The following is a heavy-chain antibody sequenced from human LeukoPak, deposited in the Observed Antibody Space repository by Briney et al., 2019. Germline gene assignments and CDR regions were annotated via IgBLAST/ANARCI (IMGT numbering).Heavy chain of an antibody. CDR3: ARLGKFDY. Sequence: SETLSLTCAVYGGSFSGYYWSWIRQPPGKGLEWIGEINHSGSTNYNTSLKSRVTISVDTSKNKFSLKLSSVTAADTAVYYCARLGKFDYWGQGTLVTVSS. J-gene: IGHJ4*02. CDR1: GGSFSGYY. CDR2: INHSGST. V-gene: IGHV4-34*01. D-gene: IGHD1-1*01.